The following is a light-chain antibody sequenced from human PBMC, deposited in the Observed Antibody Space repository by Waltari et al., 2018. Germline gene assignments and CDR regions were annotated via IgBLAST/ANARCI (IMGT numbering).Light chain of an antibody. V-gene: IGLV2-23*02. Sequence: QSALTQPASVSGTPGQSITISCTRPTSAVWNYNLVSWYQQHPGNAPKLRICEVIKRPSGVAERFSGSKSGNTASLTISGLQAEDEADYYCCSYAGSGTYVFGTGTKVTVL. CDR3: CSYAGSGTYV. CDR2: EVI. CDR1: TSAVWNYNL. J-gene: IGLJ1*01.